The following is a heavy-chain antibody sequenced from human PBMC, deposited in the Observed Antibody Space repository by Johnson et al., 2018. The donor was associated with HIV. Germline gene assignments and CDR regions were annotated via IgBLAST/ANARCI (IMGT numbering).Heavy chain of an antibody. J-gene: IGHJ3*02. V-gene: IGHV3-30-3*01. CDR3: AKDQWMFDI. D-gene: IGHD3-10*02. Sequence: QVQLVESGGGLVQPGGSLRLSCAASGFTFSSYAMHWVRQAPGKGLEWVAVISYDGSNKYYADSVKGRFTISRDNSKNTLYLQMNSLRAEDTAVYYCAKDQWMFDIWGQGTMVTVSS. CDR2: ISYDGSNK. CDR1: GFTFSSYA.